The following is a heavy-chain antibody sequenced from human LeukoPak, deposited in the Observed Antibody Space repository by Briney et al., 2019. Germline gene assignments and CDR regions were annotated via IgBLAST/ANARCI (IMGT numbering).Heavy chain of an antibody. D-gene: IGHD5-18*01. V-gene: IGHV4-59*01. Sequence: PSETLSLTCTVSGGSISNNYWSWIRQRPGKGLEWVGYIYNSGSTNYNPSLKSRVTISVDTSKNQFSLKLSSVTAADTAVYYCAKGSYGYYCGMDVWGHGTTVTVSS. J-gene: IGHJ6*02. CDR2: IYNSGST. CDR3: AKGSYGYYCGMDV. CDR1: GGSISNNY.